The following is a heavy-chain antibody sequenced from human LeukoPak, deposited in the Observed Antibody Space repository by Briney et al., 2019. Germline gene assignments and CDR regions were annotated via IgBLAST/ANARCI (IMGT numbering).Heavy chain of an antibody. D-gene: IGHD5-24*01. CDR2: FYVGGAT. CDR3: ARGDGYNFFDY. J-gene: IGHJ4*02. CDR1: GFSVTNNY. V-gene: IGHV3-53*01. Sequence: GGSLRLSCAVSGFSVTNNYMSWVRQAPGKGLEWVSVFYVGGATYYADSVKGLFTISRDNSENTLYLQMKSLRAEDTAVYYCARGDGYNFFDYWGQGTLVTVSS.